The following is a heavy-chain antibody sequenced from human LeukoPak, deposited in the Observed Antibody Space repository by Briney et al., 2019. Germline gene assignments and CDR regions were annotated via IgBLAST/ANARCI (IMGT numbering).Heavy chain of an antibody. CDR3: ARGGRDGYNSPYYYGMDV. CDR1: GYTFTSYG. D-gene: IGHD5-24*01. Sequence: SVKVSCKASGYTFTSYGISWVRQAPGQGLEWMGGVIPIFGTANYAQKFQGRVTITADESTSTAYMELSSLRSEDTAVYYCARGGRDGYNSPYYYGMDVWGQGTTVTVSS. J-gene: IGHJ6*02. V-gene: IGHV1-69*13. CDR2: VIPIFGTA.